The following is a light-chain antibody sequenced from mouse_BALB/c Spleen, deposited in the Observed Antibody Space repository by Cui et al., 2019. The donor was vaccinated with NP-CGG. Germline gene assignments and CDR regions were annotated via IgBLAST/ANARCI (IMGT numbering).Light chain of an antibody. Sequence: QAVVTQESALTTSSGETVTLTCRSSTGAVTTSNYTNWVQEKPDHLFTGLIGGTNNRPPGVPARFSGSLIGDKAALTLTGAQTEDEAIYFCTLWYSNHWVFGGGTKLTVL. CDR1: TGAVTTSNY. CDR2: GTN. V-gene: IGLV1*01. CDR3: TLWYSNHWV. J-gene: IGLJ1*01.